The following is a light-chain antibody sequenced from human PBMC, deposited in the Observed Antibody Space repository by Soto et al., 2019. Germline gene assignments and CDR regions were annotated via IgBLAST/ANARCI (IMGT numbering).Light chain of an antibody. V-gene: IGKV4-1*01. CDR1: QSVLYSSNNKNY. CDR3: QQYYTTPWT. CDR2: WAS. Sequence: DIVMTQSPDSLAVSLGERATINCKSSQSVLYSSNNKNYLAWYQQKPGQPPKALIYWASTRESGVPDRFSGSGSGTDFPLTISSLQAEDVAVYYCQQYYTTPWTFGQGTKVEIK. J-gene: IGKJ1*01.